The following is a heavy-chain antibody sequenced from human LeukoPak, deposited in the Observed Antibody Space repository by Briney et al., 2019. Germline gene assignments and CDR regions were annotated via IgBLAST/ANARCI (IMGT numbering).Heavy chain of an antibody. D-gene: IGHD5-18*01. CDR1: GFTFSSYA. V-gene: IGHV3-30*04. Sequence: GGSLRLSCAASGFTFSSYAMHWVRQAPGKGLEWVAVISYDGSNKYYADSVKGRFTISRDNAKNSLYLQMNSLRAEDTAVYYCARDQNSYVRAFDIWGQGTMVTVSS. CDR3: ARDQNSYVRAFDI. J-gene: IGHJ3*02. CDR2: ISYDGSNK.